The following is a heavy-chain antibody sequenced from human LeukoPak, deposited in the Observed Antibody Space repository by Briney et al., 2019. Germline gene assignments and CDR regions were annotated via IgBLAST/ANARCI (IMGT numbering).Heavy chain of an antibody. CDR3: ARSVYSSYDY. CDR1: GFTFSSYW. D-gene: IGHD6-19*01. CDR2: INTDGSTT. Sequence: GGSLRLSCAASGFTFSSYWMHWVRQAPGKGLVWVSLINTDGSTTTYADSVKGRFTISRDNAKNTLYLQMNSLRAEDTAVYYCARSVYSSYDYWGQGTLVTVSS. J-gene: IGHJ4*02. V-gene: IGHV3-74*03.